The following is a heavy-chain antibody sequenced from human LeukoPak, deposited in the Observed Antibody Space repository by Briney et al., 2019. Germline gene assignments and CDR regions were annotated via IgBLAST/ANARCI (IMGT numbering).Heavy chain of an antibody. J-gene: IGHJ4*02. Sequence: SETLSLTCNVSGGSISSSSFFWGWIRQPPGKGLEWIGTIYYSGSTYYNPSLKSRVTISVDTSKNQFSLNLRSVMAADTAVYYCATRANSETWGQGALVTDSS. CDR1: GGSISSSSFF. CDR3: ATRANSET. CDR2: IYYSGST. V-gene: IGHV4-39*07.